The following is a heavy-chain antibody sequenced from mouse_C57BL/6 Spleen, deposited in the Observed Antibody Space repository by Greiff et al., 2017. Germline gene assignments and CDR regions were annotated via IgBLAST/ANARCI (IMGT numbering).Heavy chain of an antibody. Sequence: QVQLQQPGAELVKPGASVKLSCKASGYTFTSYWMHWVKQRPGQGLEWIGMIHPNSGSTNYNEKFKSKATLTVDKSSSTAYMQLSSLTSEDSAVYDCARPLNWDDYAMDYWGQGTSVTVSA. CDR3: ARPLNWDDYAMDY. CDR2: IHPNSGST. CDR1: GYTFTSYW. D-gene: IGHD4-1*02. J-gene: IGHJ4*01. V-gene: IGHV1-64*01.